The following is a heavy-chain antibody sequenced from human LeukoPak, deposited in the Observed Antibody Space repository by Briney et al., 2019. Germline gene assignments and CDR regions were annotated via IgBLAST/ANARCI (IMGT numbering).Heavy chain of an antibody. CDR2: IYYSGST. D-gene: IGHD5-18*01. V-gene: IGHV4-31*03. CDR1: GGSISSGGYY. CDR3: ARQAMVRAIQLWPPFDY. J-gene: IGHJ4*02. Sequence: SSETLSLTCTVSGGSISSGGYYWSWIRQHPGKGLEWIGYIYYSGSTYYNPPLKSRVTISVDTSKNQFSLKLSSVTAADTAVYYCARQAMVRAIQLWPPFDYWGQGTLVTVSS.